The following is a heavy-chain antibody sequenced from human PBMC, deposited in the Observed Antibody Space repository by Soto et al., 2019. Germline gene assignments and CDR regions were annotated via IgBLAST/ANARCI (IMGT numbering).Heavy chain of an antibody. CDR1: GYTFTSYA. Sequence: QVQLVQSGAEVKKPGASVKVSCKASGYTFTSYAMHWVRQAPGLRLEWMGWINAGNGNTKYSQKFQGRVTITRDTSASTAYMELSSLRSEDTAVYYCARDQEAARPPLHYYYYYYMDVWGKGTTVTVSS. D-gene: IGHD6-6*01. V-gene: IGHV1-3*01. CDR2: INAGNGNT. CDR3: ARDQEAARPPLHYYYYYYMDV. J-gene: IGHJ6*03.